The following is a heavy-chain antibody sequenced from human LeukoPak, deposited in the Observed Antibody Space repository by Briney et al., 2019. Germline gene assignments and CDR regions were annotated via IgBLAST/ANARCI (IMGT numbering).Heavy chain of an antibody. CDR2: ICGSGGTT. CDR3: AKVPGYCSGGSCYSHYYYYYMDV. CDR1: GFTFTIYA. V-gene: IGHV3-23*01. D-gene: IGHD2-15*01. Sequence: GGSLRLSCAASGFTFTIYAISWVRQAPGKGLEWVSAICGSGGTTYYADSLKGRFTISRDNSKNTLYLQMNSLRAEDTAVYYCAKVPGYCSGGSCYSHYYYYYMDVWGKGTTVTVSS. J-gene: IGHJ6*03.